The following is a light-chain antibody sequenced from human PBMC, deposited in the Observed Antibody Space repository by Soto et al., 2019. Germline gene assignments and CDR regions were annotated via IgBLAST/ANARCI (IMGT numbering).Light chain of an antibody. J-gene: IGKJ5*01. CDR3: QQYNVWPPIT. Sequence: EIVMTQSPATLSVSPGERATLSCRASQSVSSKLAWYQQRPGQAPRLVIYDTSTRATAIPARFSGSGSGTEFTLTISSLQSEDFAVYYCQQYNVWPPITFGQGTRLEIK. CDR1: QSVSSK. CDR2: DTS. V-gene: IGKV3-15*01.